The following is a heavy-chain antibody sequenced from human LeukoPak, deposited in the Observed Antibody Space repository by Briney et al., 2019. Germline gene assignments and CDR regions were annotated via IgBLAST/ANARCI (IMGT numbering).Heavy chain of an antibody. J-gene: IGHJ4*02. CDR2: ISYDGSNE. Sequence: PGGSLRLSCAASGFIFSSYAMHWVRQAPGKGLEWVAVISYDGSNEYYADSVKGRFTISRDNSKNTLYLQMNSLRAEDTAVYYYARDAMIVVVSPPDYWGQGTLVTVSS. CDR1: GFIFSSYA. V-gene: IGHV3-30*04. D-gene: IGHD3-22*01. CDR3: ARDAMIVVVSPPDY.